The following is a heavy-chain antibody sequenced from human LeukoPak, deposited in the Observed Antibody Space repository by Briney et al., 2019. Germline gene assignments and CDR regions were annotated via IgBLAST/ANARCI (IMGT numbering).Heavy chain of an antibody. CDR1: GYTFTGYY. D-gene: IGHD3-10*01. V-gene: IGHV1-2*02. Sequence: GASVKVSCKASGYTFTGYYMHWVRQAPGQGLEWMGWINPNSGGTNYAQKFQGRVTMTRDTSISTAYMELSRLRSDDTAVYYCALLYGSGSYYKDDAFDIWGQRTMVTVSS. CDR2: INPNSGGT. CDR3: ALLYGSGSYYKDDAFDI. J-gene: IGHJ3*02.